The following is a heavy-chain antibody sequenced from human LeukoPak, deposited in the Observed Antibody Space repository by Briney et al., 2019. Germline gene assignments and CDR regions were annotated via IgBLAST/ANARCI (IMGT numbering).Heavy chain of an antibody. J-gene: IGHJ6*02. CDR3: ARDRGSGYSGTYYYGMDV. CDR1: GFSFSNYG. V-gene: IGHV3-30*03. CDR2: ISYDGSNK. Sequence: PGRSLRLSCAASGFSFSNYGMHWVRLAPGKGLDWVAVISYDGSNKYYADSVKGRFTISRDISKNTLYLQMNSLRTEDTAVYYCARDRGSGYSGTYYYGMDVWGQGTTVTVSS. D-gene: IGHD3-22*01.